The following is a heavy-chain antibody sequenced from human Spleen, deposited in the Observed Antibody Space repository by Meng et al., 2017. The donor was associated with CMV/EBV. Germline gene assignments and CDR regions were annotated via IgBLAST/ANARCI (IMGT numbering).Heavy chain of an antibody. V-gene: IGHV4-39*07. J-gene: IGHJ4*02. CDR2: IYYGGSP. D-gene: IGHD2-2*01. CDR1: GGSISSTDYS. CDR3: AREFYCSSTSCYAYFDY. Sequence: GSLRLSCIVSGGSISSTDYSWGWIRQPPGKGLEWIGSIYYGGSPYYNPTLKSRVTISVDTSKNQFSLKLSSVTAADTAVYYCAREFYCSSTSCYAYFDYWGQGTLVTVSS.